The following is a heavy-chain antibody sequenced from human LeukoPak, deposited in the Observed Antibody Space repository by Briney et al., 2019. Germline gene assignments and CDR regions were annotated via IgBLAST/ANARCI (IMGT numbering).Heavy chain of an antibody. CDR2: INSDGSST. V-gene: IGHV3-74*01. Sequence: GGSLRLSCAASGFTFSSYWMHWVRRAPGKGRVGVSRINSDGSSTSYADSVKGRFTISRDDSKNTLYLQMTDLRVDDTAIYYCVRGNGNVGGRLDPWGQGAWVIVSS. D-gene: IGHD1-1*01. J-gene: IGHJ5*02. CDR3: VRGNGNVGGRLDP. CDR1: GFTFSSYW.